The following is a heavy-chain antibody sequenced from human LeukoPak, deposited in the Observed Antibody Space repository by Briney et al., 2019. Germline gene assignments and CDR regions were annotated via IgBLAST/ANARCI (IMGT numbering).Heavy chain of an antibody. V-gene: IGHV3-15*01. CDR1: GFTFSNAW. CDR2: IKSKTDGGTT. D-gene: IGHD3-22*01. Sequence: GGSLRLSCAASGFTFSNAWMSWVRQAPGKGLEWVGRIKSKTDGGTTDYAAPVKGRFTISRDDSKNTLYLQMNSLRAEDTAVYYCAKDSPYHDSSGYWRSDSMDVWGKGTTVTISS. J-gene: IGHJ6*04. CDR3: AKDSPYHDSSGYWRSDSMDV.